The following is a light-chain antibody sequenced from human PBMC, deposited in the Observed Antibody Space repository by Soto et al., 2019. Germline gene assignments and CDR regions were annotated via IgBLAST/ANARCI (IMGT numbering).Light chain of an antibody. J-gene: IGKJ5*01. CDR2: DVS. CDR1: QTVSDS. Sequence: EIVLTQSPATLSLSPGERATLSCRASQTVSDSLAWYQQKPGQAPRLLIYDVSNRATGIPARFSGSGSGTDFTLTISSLEPEDFAVYYCLQRASWPLTFGQGTRLEIK. V-gene: IGKV3-11*01. CDR3: LQRASWPLT.